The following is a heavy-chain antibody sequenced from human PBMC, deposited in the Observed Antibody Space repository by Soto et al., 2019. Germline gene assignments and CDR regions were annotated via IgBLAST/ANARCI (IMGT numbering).Heavy chain of an antibody. CDR3: AKHVEGGCLFRAAFDY. CDR2: ISASGGAT. V-gene: IGHV3-23*01. CDR1: RFTFTSYA. D-gene: IGHD2-21*01. J-gene: IGHJ4*02. Sequence: GSLRLSCVASRFTFTSYAMSWVRQAPGKGLEWVAAISASGGATIHADSVKGRLTISRDNSKNTLYLQMNSLRAEDTAVYYCAKHVEGGCLFRAAFDYSGQGTSVTVSS.